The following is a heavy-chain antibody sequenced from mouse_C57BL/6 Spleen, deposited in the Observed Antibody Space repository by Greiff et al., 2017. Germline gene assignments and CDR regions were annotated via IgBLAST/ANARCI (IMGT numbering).Heavy chain of an antibody. CDR2: INPSTGGT. CDR1: GYSFTGYY. J-gene: IGHJ1*03. V-gene: IGHV1-43*01. D-gene: IGHD1-1*01. Sequence: EVQLVESGPELVKPGASVKISCKASGYSFTGYYMHWVKQSSEKSLEWIGEINPSTGGTSYNQKFKGKATLTVDKSSSTAYMQLKSLTSEDSAVYYCARRELRWYFDVWGTGTTVTVSS. CDR3: ARRELRWYFDV.